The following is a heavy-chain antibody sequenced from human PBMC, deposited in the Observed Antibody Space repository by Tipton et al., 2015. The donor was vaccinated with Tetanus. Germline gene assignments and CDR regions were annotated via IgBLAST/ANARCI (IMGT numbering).Heavy chain of an antibody. CDR3: ARDRDGSADGLQI. CDR1: GGSISSGGYY. D-gene: IGHD1-26*01. V-gene: IGHV4-61*08. Sequence: GLVKPSQTLSLTCTVSGGSISSGGYYWSWIRQHPGKGLEWIGYIYYTGSTNYNPSLKSRVTISVDTSKNQLSLKLNSVTAADTAVYYCARDRDGSADGLQIWGQGAVVTVSS. J-gene: IGHJ3*02. CDR2: IYYTGST.